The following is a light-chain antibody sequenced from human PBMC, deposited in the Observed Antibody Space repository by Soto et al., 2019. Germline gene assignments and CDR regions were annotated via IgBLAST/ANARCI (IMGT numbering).Light chain of an antibody. Sequence: QSALTQPASVSGSPGQSITISCTGTSSDFGAYNYVSWFQQHPGKAPTLIISEVSNRPSGVSNRFSGSKSGNAASLTISGLQAEDEADYFCFSFTTDWTHVFGTGTKVTVL. J-gene: IGLJ1*01. CDR3: FSFTTDWTHV. CDR2: EVS. V-gene: IGLV2-14*01. CDR1: SSDFGAYNY.